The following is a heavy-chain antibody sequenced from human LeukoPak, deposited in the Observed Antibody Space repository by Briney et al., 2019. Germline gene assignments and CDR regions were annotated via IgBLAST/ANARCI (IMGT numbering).Heavy chain of an antibody. J-gene: IGHJ6*02. V-gene: IGHV4-39*07. CDR2: IYYSGST. Sequence: WETLSLTCTVSGGSISSSSYYWGWIRQPPGKGLEWIGSIYYSGSTYYNPSLKSRVTVSVDTSKRQFSLNLRSVTAADTAMYWCRIYYDHYGVDAWGQGTTVTVSS. CDR3: RIYYDHYGVDA. CDR1: GGSISSSSYY.